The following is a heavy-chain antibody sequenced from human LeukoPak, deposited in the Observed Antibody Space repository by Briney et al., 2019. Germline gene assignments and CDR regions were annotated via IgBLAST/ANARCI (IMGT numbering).Heavy chain of an antibody. D-gene: IGHD1-1*01. Sequence: GGSLRLSCAASGFTFSSYTMHWIRQAPGKGLEWVSSISGSNSYILYADSVKGRFTVSRDNAKDSLYLQMNSLRAEDTAVYYCARALTTLTYEGYWGQGTLVTVSS. CDR2: ISGSNSYI. J-gene: IGHJ4*02. V-gene: IGHV3-21*01. CDR1: GFTFSSYT. CDR3: ARALTTLTYEGY.